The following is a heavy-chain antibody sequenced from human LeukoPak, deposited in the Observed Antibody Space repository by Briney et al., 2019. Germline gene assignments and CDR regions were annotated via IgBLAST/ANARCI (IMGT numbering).Heavy chain of an antibody. J-gene: IGHJ4*02. V-gene: IGHV4-30-2*01. D-gene: IGHD3-3*01. CDR2: IYHSGST. Sequence: PSQTLSLTCAVSGGSISSGGYSWSWIRQPPGKGLEWIGYIYHSGSTYYNPSLKSRVTISVGRSKNQFSLKLSSVTAADTAVYYCARTSYDFWSGYYDYWGQGTLVTVSS. CDR1: GGSISSGGYS. CDR3: ARTSYDFWSGYYDY.